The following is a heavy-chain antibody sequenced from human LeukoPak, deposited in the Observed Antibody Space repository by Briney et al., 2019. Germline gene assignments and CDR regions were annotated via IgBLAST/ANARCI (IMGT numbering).Heavy chain of an antibody. D-gene: IGHD1-26*01. J-gene: IGHJ4*02. CDR1: GFSFSYYW. CDR2: INTDGSIT. V-gene: IGHV3-74*01. CDR3: ARVFYGGSSDY. Sequence: GGSLRLSCAASGFSFSYYWMQWVRQAPGKGPVWVSRINTDGSITNYADSVKGRFTISRDNAKNTLHLQLNSLGAEDTAVYYCARVFYGGSSDYWGQGTLATVSS.